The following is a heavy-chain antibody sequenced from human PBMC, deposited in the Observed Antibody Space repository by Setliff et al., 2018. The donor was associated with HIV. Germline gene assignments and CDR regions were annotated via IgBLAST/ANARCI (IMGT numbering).Heavy chain of an antibody. J-gene: IGHJ4*02. CDR2: INSAERT. CDR3: TKERYGSTGYDF. V-gene: IGHV3-23*01. CDR1: GFSFSNYA. D-gene: IGHD3-22*01. Sequence: GGSLRLSCAASGFSFSNYAMTWVRQAPGKGLEWVSTINSAERTFYAKSVKGRFTISRDISKNTLYLQMNSLRAEDTAVYYCTKERYGSTGYDFWGQGTLVTVSS.